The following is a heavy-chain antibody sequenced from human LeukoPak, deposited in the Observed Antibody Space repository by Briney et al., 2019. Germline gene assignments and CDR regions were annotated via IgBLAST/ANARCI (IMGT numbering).Heavy chain of an antibody. CDR2: ISASSSYT. J-gene: IGHJ5*02. V-gene: IGHV3-11*06. D-gene: IGHD6-13*01. CDR1: GFTFSDYY. Sequence: GGSLRLSCAASGFTFSDYYMSWIRQAPGKGLEWLSYISASSSYTNYADSVKGRFTISRDNSKNTLYLQMNSLRAEDTAAYYCARDLAAAGTWFDPWGQGTLVTVSS. CDR3: ARDLAAAGTWFDP.